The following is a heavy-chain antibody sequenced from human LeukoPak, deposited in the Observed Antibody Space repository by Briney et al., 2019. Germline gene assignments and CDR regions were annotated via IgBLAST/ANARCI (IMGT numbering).Heavy chain of an antibody. D-gene: IGHD1-7*01. J-gene: IGHJ5*02. Sequence: ASVKVSCKASVYTFTVYYMHWVRQAPGQGLEWMGWINPNSGGTNYAQKFQGRVTMTRDTSISTAYMEPSRLRSDDTAVYYCARVRGITGTNFWFDPWGQGTLVTVSS. V-gene: IGHV1-2*02. CDR1: VYTFTVYY. CDR3: ARVRGITGTNFWFDP. CDR2: INPNSGGT.